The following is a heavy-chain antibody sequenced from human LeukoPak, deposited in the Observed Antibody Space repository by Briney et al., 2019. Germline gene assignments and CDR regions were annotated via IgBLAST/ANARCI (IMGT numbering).Heavy chain of an antibody. Sequence: PGGSLRLSCAASGFTFSSYAMSWVRQAPGKGLEWVSGISGGGGSTYCADSVKGRFTISRDNSKNTLYLQMNSLRAEDTAVYYCAKAAWATRGFDYWGQGTLVTVSS. D-gene: IGHD5-12*01. CDR3: AKAAWATRGFDY. CDR2: ISGGGGST. CDR1: GFTFSSYA. V-gene: IGHV3-23*01. J-gene: IGHJ4*02.